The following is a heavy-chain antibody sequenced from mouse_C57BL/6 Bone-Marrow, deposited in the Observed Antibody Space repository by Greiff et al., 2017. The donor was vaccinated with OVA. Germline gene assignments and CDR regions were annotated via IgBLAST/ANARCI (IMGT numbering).Heavy chain of an antibody. CDR1: GYTFTDYE. J-gene: IGHJ2*01. Sequence: VKLQESGAELVRPGASVTLSCKASGYTFTDYEMHWVKQTPVHGLEWIGAIDPETGGTAYNQKFKGKDILTADKSSSTAYMELRSLTSEDSAVYYCTRSYSNYGDFDYWGQGTTLTVSS. CDR3: TRSYSNYGDFDY. V-gene: IGHV1-15*01. CDR2: IDPETGGT. D-gene: IGHD2-5*01.